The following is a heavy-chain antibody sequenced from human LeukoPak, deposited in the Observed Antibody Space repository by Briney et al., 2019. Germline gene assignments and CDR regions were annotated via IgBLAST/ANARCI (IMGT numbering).Heavy chain of an antibody. V-gene: IGHV7-4-1*02. J-gene: IGHJ4*02. Sequence: ASVKVSCKASGYTLTSYAMNWVRQAPGQGLEWMGWITTNTGNPTYAQGFTRRFAFSLDTSVSTAYLQISSLKADDTAVYYCARDGGYTGYEPPDYWGQGTLVTVSS. CDR2: ITTNTGNP. D-gene: IGHD5-12*01. CDR3: ARDGGYTGYEPPDY. CDR1: GYTLTSYA.